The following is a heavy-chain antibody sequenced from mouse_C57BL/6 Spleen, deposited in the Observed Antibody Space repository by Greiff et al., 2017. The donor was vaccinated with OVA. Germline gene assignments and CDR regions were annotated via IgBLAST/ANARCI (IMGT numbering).Heavy chain of an antibody. J-gene: IGHJ3*01. D-gene: IGHD1-1*01. CDR2: ISYDGSN. CDR1: GYSITSGYY. CDR3: ARRGYGSSLFAY. V-gene: IGHV3-6*01. Sequence: EVKLMESGPGLVKPSQSLSLTCSVTGYSITSGYYWNWIRQFPGNKLEWMGYISYDGSNNYNPSLKNRISITRDTSKNQFFLKLNSVTTEDTATYYCARRGYGSSLFAYWGQGTLVTVSA.